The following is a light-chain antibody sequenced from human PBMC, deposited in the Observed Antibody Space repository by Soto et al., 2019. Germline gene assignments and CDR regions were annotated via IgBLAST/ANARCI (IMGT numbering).Light chain of an antibody. CDR2: AAS. J-gene: IGKJ2*01. CDR3: QQSYSTPPDT. V-gene: IGKV1-39*01. CDR1: QSISTY. Sequence: DIQMTQSPSSLSASVGDRVTLTCRASQSISTYLNWYQKKPGKAPKLLIHAASTLHSGVPSRFIGSGSGTDFTLTISSLQPEDFATYYCQQSYSTPPDTFGQGTKVEIK.